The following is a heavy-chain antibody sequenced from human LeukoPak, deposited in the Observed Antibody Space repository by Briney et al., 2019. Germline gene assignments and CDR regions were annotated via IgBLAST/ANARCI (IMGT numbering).Heavy chain of an antibody. Sequence: GGSLRLSCAASGFTVSNNYMSWVRQAPGKGLEWVSVIYSGGSTYYVDSVKGRFTISRDNSKNTLYLQMNSLTADDTAVYYCARAGGAAAGTRYFDFWGQGTLVTVSS. CDR3: ARAGGAAAGTRYFDF. V-gene: IGHV3-53*01. CDR2: IYSGGST. J-gene: IGHJ4*02. CDR1: GFTVSNNY. D-gene: IGHD6-13*01.